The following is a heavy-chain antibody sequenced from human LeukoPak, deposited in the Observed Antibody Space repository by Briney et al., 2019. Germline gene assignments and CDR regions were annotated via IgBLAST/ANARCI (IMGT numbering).Heavy chain of an antibody. CDR1: GFTFDDYA. V-gene: IGHV3-9*01. CDR3: AKGGGNLDY. CDR2: ISWNSGSI. J-gene: IGHJ4*02. Sequence: PGGSLRLSCAASGFTFDDYAMHWVRQAPGKGLEWVSGISWNSGSIGYADSVKGRFTISRDNAKNSLYLQMNSLRAEDTAVYYCAKGGGNLDYWGQGTLVTVSS. D-gene: IGHD4-23*01.